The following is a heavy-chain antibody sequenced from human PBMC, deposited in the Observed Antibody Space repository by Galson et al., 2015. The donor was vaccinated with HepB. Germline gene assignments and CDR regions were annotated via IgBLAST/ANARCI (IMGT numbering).Heavy chain of an antibody. J-gene: IGHJ4*02. CDR2: ISTHSGNT. V-gene: IGHV1-18*01. D-gene: IGHD6-6*01. Sequence: SVKVSCKASGYIFTNYGISWVRQAPGQGLEWMGWISTHSGNTNYAPKVQGRVTMTTDTSTRTTYMELRSLRFDDTAVYYCARGRYSTSPPDYWGPGTLVTVSS. CDR1: GYIFTNYG. CDR3: ARGRYSTSPPDY.